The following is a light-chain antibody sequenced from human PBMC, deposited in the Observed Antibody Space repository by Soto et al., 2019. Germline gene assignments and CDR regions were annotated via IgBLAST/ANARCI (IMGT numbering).Light chain of an antibody. CDR1: QSVLYRSDSKNY. Sequence: IVMTKSADSLAVSLGERAIINCKSSQSVLYRSDSKNYLAWYQLKPGQPPKLLIYWASARESGVPDRFSGSGSGTDFTLTINNLQAEDVAVYFCQQYYLAPLTFGPGTNV. J-gene: IGKJ3*01. CDR3: QQYYLAPLT. CDR2: WAS. V-gene: IGKV4-1*01.